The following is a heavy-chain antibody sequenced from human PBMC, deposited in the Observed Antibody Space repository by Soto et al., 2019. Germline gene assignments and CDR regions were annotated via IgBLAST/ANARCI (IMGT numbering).Heavy chain of an antibody. CDR1: GGTFSSYA. CDR3: ARGGYSGYGHNY. Sequence: ASVKVSCKASGGTFSSYAISWVRQAPGQGLEWMGGIIPIFGTANYAQKFQGRVTITADESTSTAYMELSSLRSEDTAVYYCARGGYSGYGHNYWGQGTLVTGS. CDR2: IIPIFGTA. J-gene: IGHJ4*02. V-gene: IGHV1-69*13. D-gene: IGHD5-12*01.